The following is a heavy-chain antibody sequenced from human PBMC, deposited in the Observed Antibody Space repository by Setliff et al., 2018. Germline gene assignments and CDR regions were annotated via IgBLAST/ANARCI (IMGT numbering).Heavy chain of an antibody. D-gene: IGHD2-15*01. Sequence: GGSLRLSCAASGFTFSDYYMSWVRQAPGKGLEWVANIKQDGSEKYYVDSVKGRFTISRDNAKNSLYLQMNSLRADDTAVYYCTRDYGFCSGGSCSYYGMDVWGQGTTVTVSS. CDR1: GFTFSDYY. CDR2: IKQDGSEK. J-gene: IGHJ6*02. V-gene: IGHV3-7*01. CDR3: TRDYGFCSGGSCSYYGMDV.